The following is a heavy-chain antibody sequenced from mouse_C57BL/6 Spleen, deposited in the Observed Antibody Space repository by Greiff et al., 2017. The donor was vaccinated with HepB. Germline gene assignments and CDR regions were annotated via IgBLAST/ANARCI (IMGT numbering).Heavy chain of an antibody. D-gene: IGHD1-1*01. V-gene: IGHV1-82*01. Sequence: VQLQQSGPELVKPGASVKISCKASGYAFSSSWMNWVKQRPGKGLEWIGRIYPGDGDTNYNGKFKGKATLTADKSSSTAYMQLSSLTSEDSAVYFCASTTVVATRDYFDYWGQGTTLTVSS. CDR1: GYAFSSSW. J-gene: IGHJ2*01. CDR2: IYPGDGDT. CDR3: ASTTVVATRDYFDY.